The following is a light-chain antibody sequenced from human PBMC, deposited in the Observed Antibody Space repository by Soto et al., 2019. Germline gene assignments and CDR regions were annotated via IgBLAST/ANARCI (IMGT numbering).Light chain of an antibody. CDR1: SSDIGTYNL. J-gene: IGLJ2*01. CDR2: EGS. CDR3: CSYAGSDTWV. Sequence: QSALTQPASVSGSPGQSITISCIGSSSDIGTYNLVSWYQHHPGKVPKLIIYEGSLRPSGISYRFSASKSGNTASLTISGLQAEDEADYHCCSYAGSDTWVFGGGTKVTVL. V-gene: IGLV2-23*01.